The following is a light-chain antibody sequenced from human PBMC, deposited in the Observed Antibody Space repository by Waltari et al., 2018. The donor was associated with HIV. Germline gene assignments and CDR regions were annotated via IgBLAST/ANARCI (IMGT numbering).Light chain of an antibody. CDR3: LQYKTYPFT. CDR2: PAS. Sequence: QVTQYPSSLSASVGDRVTITCRASQGIGESLTWFQQKPGKAPKPLIDPASTLQSGVPSKFTGSASGTDFTLTISSLQPEDFATYYCLQYKTYPFTFGGGTKVE. V-gene: IGKV1-16*02. J-gene: IGKJ4*01. CDR1: QGIGES.